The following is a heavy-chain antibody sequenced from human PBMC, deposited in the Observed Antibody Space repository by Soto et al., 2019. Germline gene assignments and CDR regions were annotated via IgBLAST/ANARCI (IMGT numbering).Heavy chain of an antibody. D-gene: IGHD6-19*01. CDR3: ARGEKQWLVRGWFDP. Sequence: ASVKVSCKASGYTFTSYYMHWVRQAPGQGLEWMGIINPSGGSTSYAQKFQGRVTMTRDTSTSTVYMELSSLRSEDTAVYYCARGEKQWLVRGWFDPWGQGTPATVSS. CDR1: GYTFTSYY. J-gene: IGHJ5*02. V-gene: IGHV1-46*01. CDR2: INPSGGST.